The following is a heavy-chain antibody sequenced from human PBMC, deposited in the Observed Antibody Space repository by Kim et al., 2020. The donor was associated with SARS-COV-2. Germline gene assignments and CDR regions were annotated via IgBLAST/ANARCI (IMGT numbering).Heavy chain of an antibody. CDR1: GFTFSDYY. CDR2: ISSSGSTI. J-gene: IGHJ4*02. CDR3: ASLEGQYYDSSGYYPHTTDY. Sequence: GGSLRLSCAASGFTFSDYYMSWIRQAPGKGLEWVSYISSSGSTIYYADSVKGRFTISSDNAKNSLYLQMNSLRAEDTAVYYCASLEGQYYDSSGYYPHTTDYWGQGTLVTVSS. D-gene: IGHD3-22*01. V-gene: IGHV3-11*01.